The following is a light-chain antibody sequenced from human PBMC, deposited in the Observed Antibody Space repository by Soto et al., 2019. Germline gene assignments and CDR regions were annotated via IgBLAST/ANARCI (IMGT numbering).Light chain of an antibody. CDR3: QSYDRSLGAFYV. V-gene: IGLV1-40*01. CDR2: GNS. CDR1: SSNIGAGYD. J-gene: IGLJ1*01. Sequence: QSVLTQPPSVSGAPGQRVTISCTGSSSNIGAGYDVHWYQQLPGTAPKLLIYGNSNRPSGVPDRFSGSKSGTSASLAITGLQAEDEADYYCQSYDRSLGAFYVFGTGTKVTVL.